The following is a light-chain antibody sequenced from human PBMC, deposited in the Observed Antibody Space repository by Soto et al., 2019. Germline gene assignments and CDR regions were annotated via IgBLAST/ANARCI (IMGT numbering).Light chain of an antibody. Sequence: DIQMTQSPSSLSASVGDRVTITCRASQSIKSYLGWYQQKPGKAPELLIYAASSLQSGVPSRFSGSGSGTDFTLTISSLQPEDFATYYCQQSYSTPRLTFGGGTKVDIK. CDR1: QSIKSY. V-gene: IGKV1-39*01. J-gene: IGKJ4*01. CDR2: AAS. CDR3: QQSYSTPRLT.